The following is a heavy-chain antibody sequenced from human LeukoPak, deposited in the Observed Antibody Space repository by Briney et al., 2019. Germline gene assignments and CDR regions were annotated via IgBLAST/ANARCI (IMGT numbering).Heavy chain of an antibody. D-gene: IGHD3-22*01. CDR2: IDPSDSYT. V-gene: IGHV5-10-1*01. Sequence: GESLKISCKGSGYSFTSYWISWVRQMPGKGLEWMGRIDPSDSYTNYSPSFQGHVTISADKSISTAYLQWSSLKASDTAMYYCARQMQEKAYLGSSGFWFDPWGQGTLVTVSS. J-gene: IGHJ5*02. CDR3: ARQMQEKAYLGSSGFWFDP. CDR1: GYSFTSYW.